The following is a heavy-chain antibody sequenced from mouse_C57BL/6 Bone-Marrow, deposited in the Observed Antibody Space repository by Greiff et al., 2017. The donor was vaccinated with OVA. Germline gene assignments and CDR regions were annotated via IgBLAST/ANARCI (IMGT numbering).Heavy chain of an antibody. D-gene: IGHD1-1*01. J-gene: IGHJ4*01. V-gene: IGHV7-3*01. Sequence: EVKLVESGGGLVQPGGSLSLSCAASGFTFTDYYMSWVRQPPGKALEWLGFIRNKANGYTTEYSASVKGRFTISRDNSQSILYLQMNALRAEDSATYYCARYSGIYYGSSYDYAMDYWGQGTSVTVSS. CDR3: ARYSGIYYGSSYDYAMDY. CDR2: IRNKANGYTT. CDR1: GFTFTDYY.